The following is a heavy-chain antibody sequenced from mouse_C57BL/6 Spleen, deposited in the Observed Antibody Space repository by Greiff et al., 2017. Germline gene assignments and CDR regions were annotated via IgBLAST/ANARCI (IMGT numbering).Heavy chain of an antibody. CDR2: INPNNGGT. J-gene: IGHJ3*01. D-gene: IGHD2-4*01. CDR1: GYTFTDYY. V-gene: IGHV1-26*01. CDR3: AREDYDEGFAY. Sequence: EVKLVESGPELVKPGASVKISCKASGYTFTDYYMNWVKQSHGKSLEWIGDINPNNGGTSYNQKFKGKATLTVDKSSSTAYMELRSLTSEDSAVYYCAREDYDEGFAYWGQGTLVTVSA.